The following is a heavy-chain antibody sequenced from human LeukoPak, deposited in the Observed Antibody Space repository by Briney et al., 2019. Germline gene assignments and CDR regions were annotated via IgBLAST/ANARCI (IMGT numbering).Heavy chain of an antibody. D-gene: IGHD7-27*01. CDR2: INTQSGAT. V-gene: IGHV1-2*07. CDR1: GYTFTGYF. CDR3: ARRVSGDYYNGMDV. Sequence: ASVKVSCKASGYTFTGYFIHWVRQAPGQGLQWMGWINTQSGATNYAHEFLGRVTMTGDTSSSTTYLELSRLRSDDTAVYYCARRVSGDYYNGMDVWGQGTTVTVSS. J-gene: IGHJ6*02.